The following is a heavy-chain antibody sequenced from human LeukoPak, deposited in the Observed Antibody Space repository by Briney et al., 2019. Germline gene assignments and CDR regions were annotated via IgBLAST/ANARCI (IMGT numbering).Heavy chain of an antibody. CDR2: ISSSSSYI. V-gene: IGHV3-21*01. CDR1: GFTFSSYS. Sequence: GGSLRLSCAASGFTFSSYSMNWVRQAPGKGLEWVSSISSSSSYIYYADSVKGRFTISRDNAKNSLYLQMNSLRAEDTAVYYCTSATSGSPFDPWGQGTLVTVSS. CDR3: TSATSGSPFDP. J-gene: IGHJ5*02. D-gene: IGHD6-13*01.